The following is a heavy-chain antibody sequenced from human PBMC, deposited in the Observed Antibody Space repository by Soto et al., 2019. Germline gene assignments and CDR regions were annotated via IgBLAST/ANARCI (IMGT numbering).Heavy chain of an antibody. CDR3: AKGRSYYYYGVDV. Sequence: GPLRHSCAACEFTFSSCAMGWVRQVPGKGVEWVSDIIDSGGSTYYADSVKGRFTISRDNSKSTLYLQMNSLRAEDTALYYCAKGRSYYYYGVDVWGQGTTVTVSS. CDR1: EFTFSSCA. J-gene: IGHJ6*02. CDR2: IIDSGGST. V-gene: IGHV3-23*01.